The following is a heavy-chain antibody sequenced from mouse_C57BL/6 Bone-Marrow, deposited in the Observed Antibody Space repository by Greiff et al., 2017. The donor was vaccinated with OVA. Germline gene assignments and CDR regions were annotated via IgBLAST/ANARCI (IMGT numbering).Heavy chain of an antibody. V-gene: IGHV5-9*04. D-gene: IGHD1-1*02. CDR2: ISGGGGNT. CDR1: GFTFSSYT. Sequence: EVKLVESGGGLVKPGGSLKLSCAASGFTFSSYTMSWVRQTPEKRLEWVATISGGGGNTYYPDSVKGRSTISRDNATNTLYLQMSSLRSEDTAMYDCAGGAGGGSVYYYAMDYWGQGTSVTVSS. CDR3: AGGAGGGSVYYYAMDY. J-gene: IGHJ4*01.